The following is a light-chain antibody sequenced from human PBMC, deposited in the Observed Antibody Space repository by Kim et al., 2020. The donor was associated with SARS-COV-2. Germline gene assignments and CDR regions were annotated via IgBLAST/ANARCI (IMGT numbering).Light chain of an antibody. Sequence: QAGLTQPPSVSKDLRQTATLTCSGNSNNIGYEGAAWLQQHQGHPPKLLSYRNNNRPSGISDRFSASRSGNTAYLTITGLQSEDETVYYCSAWDRGLSVWVFGGGTQLTVL. CDR1: SNNIGYEG. CDR2: RNN. V-gene: IGLV10-54*04. CDR3: SAWDRGLSVWV. J-gene: IGLJ3*02.